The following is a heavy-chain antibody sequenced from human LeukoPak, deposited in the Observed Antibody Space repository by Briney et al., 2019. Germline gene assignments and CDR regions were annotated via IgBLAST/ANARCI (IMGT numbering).Heavy chain of an antibody. CDR2: ISYDGNNK. CDR1: EFTFSNYA. D-gene: IGHD3-3*01. Sequence: GGSLRLSCVASEFTFSNYAMHWVRQAPVKGLEWLAVISYDGNNKFYADSVKGRFTISRDNPKNTLYLQMNSLRDEDTAVYYCARGDVWSGYYMYYFDYWGQGTLVTVSS. V-gene: IGHV3-30-3*01. J-gene: IGHJ4*02. CDR3: ARGDVWSGYYMYYFDY.